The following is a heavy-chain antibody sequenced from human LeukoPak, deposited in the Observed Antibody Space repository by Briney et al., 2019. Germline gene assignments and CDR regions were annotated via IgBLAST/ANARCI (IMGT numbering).Heavy chain of an antibody. CDR3: ARNTMVRGVIIRYYYMDV. J-gene: IGHJ6*03. CDR2: IYTSGST. V-gene: IGHV4-4*07. D-gene: IGHD3-10*01. CDR1: GGSISSYY. Sequence: SETLSLTCTVSGGSISSYYWSWIRQPAGKGLEWIGRIYTSGSTNYNPSLKSRVTMSVDTSKNQFSLKLSSVTAADTAVYYCARNTMVRGVIIRYYYMDVWGKGTTVTISS.